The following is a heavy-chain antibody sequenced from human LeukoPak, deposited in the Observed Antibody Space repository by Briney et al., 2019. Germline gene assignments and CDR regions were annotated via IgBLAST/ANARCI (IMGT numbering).Heavy chain of an antibody. Sequence: SETLSLTCTVSGGSISSYYWSWIRQPPGKGLEWIGYIYYSGSTNYNSSLKSRVTISVDTSKNQFSVKLSSVTAADTAVYYCARANYYDSSGFDYWGQGTLVTVSS. V-gene: IGHV4-59*01. CDR3: ARANYYDSSGFDY. D-gene: IGHD3-22*01. CDR2: IYYSGST. CDR1: GGSISSYY. J-gene: IGHJ4*02.